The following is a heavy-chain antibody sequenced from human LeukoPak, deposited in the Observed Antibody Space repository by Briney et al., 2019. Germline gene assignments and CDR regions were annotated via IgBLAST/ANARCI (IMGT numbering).Heavy chain of an antibody. D-gene: IGHD3-9*01. CDR2: IYYSGST. J-gene: IGHJ4*02. CDR1: GASLSNTDFY. V-gene: IGHV4-39*01. Sequence: SGNLSLTCTVSGASLSNTDFYWGWIRQPPGKGLQWIGNIYYSGSTYYNPSLSSRVTMSVDTSKNQFSLKMTSVTAADTAVYYCARLTKGRYFDYIFDYWGQGTLFTVST. CDR3: ARLTKGRYFDYIFDY.